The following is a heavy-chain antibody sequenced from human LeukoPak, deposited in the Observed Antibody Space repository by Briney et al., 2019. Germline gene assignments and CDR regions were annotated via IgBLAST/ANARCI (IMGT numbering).Heavy chain of an antibody. CDR1: GYTFTGYY. CDR3: AREIVGRPGDY. V-gene: IGHV1-2*02. J-gene: IGHJ4*02. CDR2: INPNSGVT. D-gene: IGHD2-21*01. Sequence: ASVKVSCKASGYTFTGYYIHWVRQAPGQGLEWMGWINPNSGVTNYAQKFQGRVTMSRDTSISTAYMELSRLRYDDTAVYYCAREIVGRPGDYWGQGSLVTVSS.